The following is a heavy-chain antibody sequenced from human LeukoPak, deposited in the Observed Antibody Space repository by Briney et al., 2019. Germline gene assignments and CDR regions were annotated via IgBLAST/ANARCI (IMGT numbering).Heavy chain of an antibody. J-gene: IGHJ4*02. V-gene: IGHV3-21*01. CDR3: ASAFWSGYIEY. Sequence: PGGSLRLSCAASGFTFSSYSMNWVRQAPGKGLEWVSSISSSSSYIYYADSVKGRFTISRDNAKNSLYLQMNSLRAEDTAVYYCASAFWSGYIEYWGQGTLVTVSS. D-gene: IGHD3-3*01. CDR2: ISSSSSYI. CDR1: GFTFSSYS.